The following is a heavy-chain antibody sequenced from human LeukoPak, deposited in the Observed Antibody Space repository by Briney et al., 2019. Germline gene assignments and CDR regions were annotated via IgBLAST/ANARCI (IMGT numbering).Heavy chain of an antibody. Sequence: SETLSLTCTVSGGSISSYYWSWIRQPAGKGLEWIGRIYTSGSTNYNPSLKSRVTVSVDTSKNQFSLKLSSVTAADTAVYYCARGSLAVAQPFAFDIWGQGTMVTVSS. CDR3: ARGSLAVAQPFAFDI. CDR2: IYTSGST. CDR1: GGSISSYY. V-gene: IGHV4-4*07. J-gene: IGHJ3*02. D-gene: IGHD6-19*01.